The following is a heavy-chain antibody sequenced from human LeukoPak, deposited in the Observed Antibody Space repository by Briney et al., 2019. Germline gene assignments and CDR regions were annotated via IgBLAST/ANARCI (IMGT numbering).Heavy chain of an antibody. Sequence: GGSLRLSCAASGFTVSSNYMSWVRQAPGKGLEWVSVIYSGGSTYYADSVKGRFTISRDNSKNTLYLQMNSLRAEDTAVYYCARGSPSGYKGPLGYWGQGTLVTVSS. D-gene: IGHD1-14*01. V-gene: IGHV3-53*01. CDR3: ARGSPSGYKGPLGY. J-gene: IGHJ4*02. CDR1: GFTVSSNY. CDR2: IYSGGST.